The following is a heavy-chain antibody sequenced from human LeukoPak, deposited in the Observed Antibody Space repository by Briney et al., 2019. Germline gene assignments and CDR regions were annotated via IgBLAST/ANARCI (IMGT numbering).Heavy chain of an antibody. Sequence: GGSLKISCKGSGYPFTSYWIGWVRQMPGKGLEWMGIIYPGDSDTRYSTSFQGQVTISADKSISTAYLQWSSLKASDTAIYYGARQRYYGSGSYPDYWGQGTLVTVSS. J-gene: IGHJ4*02. CDR2: IYPGDSDT. CDR1: GYPFTSYW. V-gene: IGHV5-51*01. D-gene: IGHD3-10*01. CDR3: ARQRYYGSGSYPDY.